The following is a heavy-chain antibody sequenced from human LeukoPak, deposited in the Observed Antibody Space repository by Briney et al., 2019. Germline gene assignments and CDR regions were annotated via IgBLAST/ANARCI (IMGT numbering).Heavy chain of an antibody. J-gene: IGHJ3*02. CDR2: ISSSGSTI. Sequence: GGSLRLSCAASGFTFSDYYMSWIRQAPGKGLEWVSHISSSGSTIYYADSVKGRFTISRDNAKNSLYLQMNSLRAEDTAVYYCASWNYGAGDAFDIWGQGTMVTVSS. V-gene: IGHV3-11*04. CDR3: ASWNYGAGDAFDI. D-gene: IGHD1-7*01. CDR1: GFTFSDYY.